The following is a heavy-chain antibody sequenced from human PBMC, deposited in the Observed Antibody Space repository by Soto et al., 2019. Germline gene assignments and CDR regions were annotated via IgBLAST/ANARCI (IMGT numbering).Heavy chain of an antibody. CDR3: ARTYHYDSLGKTYFYYGMDV. V-gene: IGHV1-69*13. Sequence: SVKVSCKASGGTFDNYAITWVRQAPGQGLEWMAGIIPMLDSANYAEKFQDRVTITADESTSTVYMEVSSLRSEDTAVYYCARTYHYDSLGKTYFYYGMDVWGQGTTVTVSS. D-gene: IGHD3-22*01. CDR1: GGTFDNYA. J-gene: IGHJ6*02. CDR2: IIPMLDSA.